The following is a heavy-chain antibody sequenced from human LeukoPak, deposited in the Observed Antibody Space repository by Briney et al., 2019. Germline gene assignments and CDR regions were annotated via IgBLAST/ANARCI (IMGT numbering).Heavy chain of an antibody. CDR2: IYTSGST. V-gene: IGHV4-4*07. J-gene: IGHJ6*03. Sequence: PSGTLSLTCAVSGGSISSSNWWSWIRQPAGKGLEWIGRIYTSGSTNYNPSLKSRVTMSVDTSKNQFSLKLSSVTAADTAVYYCARNRGARYSSGWYVGSYYYYYMDVWGKGTTVTISS. D-gene: IGHD6-19*01. CDR3: ARNRGARYSSGWYVGSYYYYYMDV. CDR1: GGSISSSNW.